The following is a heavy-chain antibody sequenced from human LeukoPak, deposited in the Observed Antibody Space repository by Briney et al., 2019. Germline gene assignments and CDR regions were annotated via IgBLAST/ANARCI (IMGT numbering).Heavy chain of an antibody. Sequence: GASVKVSCKASGYTFTSYDINWVRQATGQGLERMGWMNPNSGNTGYAQKFQGRVTMTRNTSISTAYMELSSLRSEDTAVYYCARDREPIVGATFDYWGQGTLVTVSS. CDR1: GYTFTSYD. D-gene: IGHD1-26*01. CDR2: MNPNSGNT. J-gene: IGHJ4*02. V-gene: IGHV1-8*01. CDR3: ARDREPIVGATFDY.